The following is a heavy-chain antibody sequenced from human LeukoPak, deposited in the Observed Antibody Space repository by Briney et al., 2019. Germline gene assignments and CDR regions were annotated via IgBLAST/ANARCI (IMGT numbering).Heavy chain of an antibody. Sequence: PSETLSLTCTVSGGSIRNYYWSWIRQPPGKGLEWIGYIYHSGSANYNPSLKSRLTISVDRSKNQFSLELRSVTAADTAVYYCARGGRTYYYDSSGYALDYWGQGTLVTVSS. J-gene: IGHJ4*02. D-gene: IGHD3-22*01. CDR3: ARGGRTYYYDSSGYALDY. V-gene: IGHV4-59*01. CDR1: GGSIRNYY. CDR2: IYHSGSA.